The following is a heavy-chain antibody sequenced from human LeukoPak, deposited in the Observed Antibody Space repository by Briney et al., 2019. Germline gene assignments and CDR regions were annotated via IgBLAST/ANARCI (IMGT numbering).Heavy chain of an antibody. CDR1: GGTFSSYA. V-gene: IGHV1-46*01. Sequence: ASVKVSCKASGGTFSSYAIGWVRQAPGQGLEWMGIINPSGGSTSYAQKFQGRVTMTRDTSTSTVYMELSSLRSEDTAVYYCARDTVVTAGRGAFDIRGQGTMVTVSS. D-gene: IGHD4-23*01. J-gene: IGHJ3*02. CDR2: INPSGGST. CDR3: ARDTVVTAGRGAFDI.